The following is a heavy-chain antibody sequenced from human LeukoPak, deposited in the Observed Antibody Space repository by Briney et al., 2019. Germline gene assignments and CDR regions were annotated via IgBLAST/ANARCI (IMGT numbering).Heavy chain of an antibody. CDR1: DGSISGYY. CDR2: VSDSGKT. D-gene: IGHD3-22*01. CDR3: ARHGSGSWGN. J-gene: IGHJ4*02. Sequence: PSETLSLTCTVSDGSISGYYWNWIRQPPGKGLEWSGYVSDSGKTSYNPSLKTRVTISVDTAKNQFSLKLTPVTATDTAVYYCARHGSGSWGNWGQGALVTVSS. V-gene: IGHV4-59*08.